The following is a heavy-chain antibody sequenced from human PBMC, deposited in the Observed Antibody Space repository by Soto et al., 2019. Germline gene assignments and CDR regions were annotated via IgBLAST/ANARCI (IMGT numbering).Heavy chain of an antibody. D-gene: IGHD3-9*01. V-gene: IGHV5-51*01. CDR1: GYSFTSYW. J-gene: IGHJ4*02. CDR3: ARQPLYDILTGYYRGTFDY. CDR2: IYPGDSDT. Sequence: GESLKISCKGSGYSFTSYWIGWVRQMPGKGLEWMGIIYPGDSDTRYSPSFQGQVTISADKSISTAYLQWSSLKASDTAMYYCARQPLYDILTGYYRGTFDYWGQGTLVTVSS.